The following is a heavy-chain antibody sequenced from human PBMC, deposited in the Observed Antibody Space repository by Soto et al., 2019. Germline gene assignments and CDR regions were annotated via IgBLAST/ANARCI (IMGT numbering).Heavy chain of an antibody. D-gene: IGHD2-2*03. CDR2: ISIDGSRT. J-gene: IGHJ6*02. V-gene: IGHV3-64D*06. CDR3: VEGILDIVLVPAAPGRYYYYGMDV. CDR1: GFIFSIYA. Sequence: HPGGSLRLSCSGSGFIFSIYAIHWVRQAPGKGLEYVPFISIDGSRTHYADSVKGRFTISRDNSKNTAYLQMSSLRPEDTAVYYCVEGILDIVLVPAAPGRYYYYGMDVWGQGTTVTVSS.